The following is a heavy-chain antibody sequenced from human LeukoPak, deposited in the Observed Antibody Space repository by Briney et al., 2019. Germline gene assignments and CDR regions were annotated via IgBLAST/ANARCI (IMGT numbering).Heavy chain of an antibody. CDR1: GFTFSKYW. J-gene: IGHJ4*02. CDR2: INTDGTVT. Sequence: GGSLRLSCAASGFTFSKYWMLWVRQAPGKGLESVSRINTDGTVTTYVDSVKGRFTVSRDNADNTMFLQMNSVRDEDTAVYYCATKQWLAPPPDSWGQGTPVTVSS. CDR3: ATKQWLAPPPDS. V-gene: IGHV3-74*01. D-gene: IGHD6-19*01.